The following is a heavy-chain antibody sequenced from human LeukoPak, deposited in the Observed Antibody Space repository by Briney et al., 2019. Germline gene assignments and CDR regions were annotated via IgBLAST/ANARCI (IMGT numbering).Heavy chain of an antibody. CDR3: VRSTTRVSIPA. V-gene: IGHV3-72*01. J-gene: IGHJ5*02. Sequence: GGSLRLSCAASGFTLSDHYMDWVRQAPGKGLEGVGRTRDKANSYTTDYAATVRGRFSISRDESKRPLYMQINNVKTDDTAVYYCVRSTTRVSIPAWGQGTLVTVSS. CDR2: TRDKANSYTT. D-gene: IGHD4-17*01. CDR1: GFTLSDHY.